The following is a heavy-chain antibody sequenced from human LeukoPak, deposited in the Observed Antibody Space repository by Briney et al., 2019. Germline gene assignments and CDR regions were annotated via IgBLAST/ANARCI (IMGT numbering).Heavy chain of an antibody. J-gene: IGHJ4*02. V-gene: IGHV6-1*01. CDR1: GDSVSSSSAV. D-gene: IGHD4-11*01. Sequence: SQTLSLTCAVSGDSVSSSSAVWNWIRQSPSRGLEWLGRTYYRSKWHNEYAESVKSRISITSDTSKNQFSLQLNSVTPEDTAEYFCAGTTVYSSFLAFWGQGTLVTVSS. CDR3: AGTTVYSSFLAF. CDR2: TYYRSKWHN.